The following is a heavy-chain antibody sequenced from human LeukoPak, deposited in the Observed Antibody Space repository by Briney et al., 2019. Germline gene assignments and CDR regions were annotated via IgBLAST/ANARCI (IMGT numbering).Heavy chain of an antibody. CDR2: IYSGGST. D-gene: IGHD2-15*01. CDR1: GFTVSSNY. V-gene: IGHV3-66*04. CDR3: AIRLYCSGGSCYEGAFDI. Sequence: PGGSLRLSCAASGFTVSSNYMSWVRQAPGKGLEWVSVIYSGGSTYYADSVKGRFTISRDNAKNSLYLQMNSLRAEDTAVYYCAIRLYCSGGSCYEGAFDIWGQGTMVTVSS. J-gene: IGHJ3*02.